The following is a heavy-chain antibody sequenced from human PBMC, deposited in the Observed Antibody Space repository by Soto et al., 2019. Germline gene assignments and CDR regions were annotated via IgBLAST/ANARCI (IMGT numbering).Heavy chain of an antibody. Sequence: EVQLLESGGGLVQPGGSLRLSCAASGFNFRNYAMTWVRPAPWKGLEWVSGMSGSGGRTYYADSVKGRFTVSRDDSQNTLYLQMNSLTVEDTAVYYCAKSGDWYFCYMDVWGKGATVTVSS. J-gene: IGHJ6*03. V-gene: IGHV3-23*01. D-gene: IGHD3-9*01. CDR1: GFNFRNYA. CDR3: AKSGDWYFCYMDV. CDR2: MSGSGGRT.